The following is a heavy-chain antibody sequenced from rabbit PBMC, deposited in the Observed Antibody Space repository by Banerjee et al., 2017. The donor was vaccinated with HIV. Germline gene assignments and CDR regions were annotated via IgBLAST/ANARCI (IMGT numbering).Heavy chain of an antibody. CDR3: ARGGAGYSDGTYFTL. Sequence: QSLEESGGDLVKPGASLTLTCTASGFSFSSSYWICWVRQAPGKGLEWIACIYAGGSSSTYYASWAKGRFTISKTSSTTVTLQMTSLTAADTATYFCARGGAGYSDGTYFTLWGPGTLVTVS. CDR2: IYAGGSSST. CDR1: GFSFSSSYW. J-gene: IGHJ4*01. V-gene: IGHV1S40*01. D-gene: IGHD7-1*01.